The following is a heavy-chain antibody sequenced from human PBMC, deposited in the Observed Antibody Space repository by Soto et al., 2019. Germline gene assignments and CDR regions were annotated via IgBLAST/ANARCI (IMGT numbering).Heavy chain of an antibody. CDR2: ISGSGGST. CDR3: ANHVDRLSSGWYPFDY. CDR1: GFTFSSYA. D-gene: IGHD6-19*01. V-gene: IGHV3-23*01. Sequence: EVQLLESGGGLVQPGGSLRLSCAASGFTFSSYAMSWVRQAPGKGLEWVSAISGSGGSTYYADSVKGRFTISRDNSKNTLYLQMNSLRAEDTAVYYCANHVDRLSSGWYPFDYWGQGTLVTVSS. J-gene: IGHJ4*02.